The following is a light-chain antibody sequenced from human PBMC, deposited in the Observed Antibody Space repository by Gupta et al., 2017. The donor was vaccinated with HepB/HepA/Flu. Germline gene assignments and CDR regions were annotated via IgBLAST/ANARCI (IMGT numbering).Light chain of an antibody. CDR2: DAS. V-gene: IGKV3-11*01. CDR1: QSVSSY. CDR3: QQRSNWPPLT. J-gene: IGKJ4*01. Sequence: EIVLTQSPATLSLSPGERATLSCRASQSVSSYLAWDQQKPIQAPRLLIYDASNRDTGIPARFRGRGSGKDLSLTSSSREHEDFAGYYFQQRSNWPPLTFGGGTKVEIK.